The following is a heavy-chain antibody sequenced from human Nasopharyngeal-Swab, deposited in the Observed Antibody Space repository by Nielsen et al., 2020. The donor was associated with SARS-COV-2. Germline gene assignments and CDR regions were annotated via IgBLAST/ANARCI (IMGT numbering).Heavy chain of an antibody. Sequence: WIRQPPGKGLEWIGSIYYSGSTYYNPSLESRVTISVDTSKNQFSLKLSSVTAADTAVYYCASIAAAGAPGYWGQGTLVTVSS. CDR3: ASIAAAGAPGY. CDR2: IYYSGST. J-gene: IGHJ4*02. V-gene: IGHV4-39*01. D-gene: IGHD6-13*01.